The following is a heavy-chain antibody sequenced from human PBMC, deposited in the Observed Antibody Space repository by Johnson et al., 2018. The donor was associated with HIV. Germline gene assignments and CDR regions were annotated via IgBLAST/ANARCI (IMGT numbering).Heavy chain of an antibody. CDR3: ARDWYCSSTFCSERVLKDAFDV. CDR1: GFTFSHYS. J-gene: IGHJ3*01. CDR2: PSNDGGNK. D-gene: IGHD2-2*01. V-gene: IGHV3-30-3*01. Sequence: VQLVESGGGAVQPGMSLRLSCAASGFTFSHYSMHWVRQAPGKGLEWLAVPSNDGGNKYYSDSVKGRFTVSRDTSQNTLYLQMDSLRREDTAVYFCARDWYCSSTFCSERVLKDAFDVWGQGTLVTVSA.